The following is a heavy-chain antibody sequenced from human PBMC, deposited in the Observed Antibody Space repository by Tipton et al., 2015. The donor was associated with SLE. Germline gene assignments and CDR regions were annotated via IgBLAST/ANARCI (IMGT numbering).Heavy chain of an antibody. CDR1: GFTVSSNY. CDR3: ARQSESSFDY. D-gene: IGHD1-14*01. CDR2: IYNDGTT. J-gene: IGHJ4*02. Sequence: SLRLSCAVSGFTVSSNYMSWVRQAPGKGLEWVSVIYNDGTTHYADSVKGRFIISRDNSKNTLYVQMNSVRAEDTAVYYCARQSESSFDYWGQGTLVTVSS. V-gene: IGHV3-66*04.